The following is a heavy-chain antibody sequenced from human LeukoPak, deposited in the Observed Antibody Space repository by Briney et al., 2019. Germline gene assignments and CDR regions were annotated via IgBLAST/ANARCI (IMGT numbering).Heavy chain of an antibody. V-gene: IGHV1-18*01. J-gene: IGHJ6*02. CDR1: GYTFTSYG. CDR3: ARVTYSSSWPTGMDV. D-gene: IGHD6-13*01. CDR2: ISAYNGNT. Sequence: ASVKVSCKASGYTFTSYGISWVRQAPGQGLEWMGWISAYNGNTNYAQKLQGRVTMTTDTSTSTAYMELRSLRSDDTAVYYCARVTYSSSWPTGMDVWGQGTTVTVSS.